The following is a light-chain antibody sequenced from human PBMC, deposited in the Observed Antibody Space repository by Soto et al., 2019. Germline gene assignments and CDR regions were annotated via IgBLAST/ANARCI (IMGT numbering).Light chain of an antibody. Sequence: DIQMTQSPSSLSASVGDRVTITCRASQSISRNLNWYQHKPGKAPKLLIYAASSVQYGVPSRFSAGGSGTQFTLIISSLQPEDVGTYYCQQSYTTASITFGQGTRLEIK. CDR1: QSISRN. J-gene: IGKJ5*01. CDR2: AAS. CDR3: QQSYTTASIT. V-gene: IGKV1-39*01.